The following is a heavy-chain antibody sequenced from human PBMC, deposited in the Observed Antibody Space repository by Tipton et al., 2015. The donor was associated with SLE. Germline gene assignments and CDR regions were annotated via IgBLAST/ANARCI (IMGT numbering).Heavy chain of an antibody. J-gene: IGHJ4*02. Sequence: SLRLSCAASGFTFSSYWMSWVRQAPGKGLEWVANIKQDGSEKYYVDSVKGRFTISRDNAKNSLYLQMNSLRAEDTAVYYCARDSDKVRGVIDGGFDYWGQGTLVTVSS. V-gene: IGHV3-7*01. CDR2: IKQDGSEK. CDR1: GFTFSSYW. D-gene: IGHD3-10*01. CDR3: ARDSDKVRGVIDGGFDY.